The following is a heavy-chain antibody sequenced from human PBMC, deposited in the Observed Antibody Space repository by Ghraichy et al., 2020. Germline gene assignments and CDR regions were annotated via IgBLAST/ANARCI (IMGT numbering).Heavy chain of an antibody. Sequence: GGSLRLSCAASRFTFSRYWMSLVRQAPGKGLEWVANIKQDGSEKYYVGSVKGRFTISRDNAKNSLYVQMNSLRAEDTAVYYCARVRGYSYGSDAFDMWGQGTMVTVSS. CDR1: RFTFSRYW. J-gene: IGHJ3*02. D-gene: IGHD5-18*01. CDR2: IKQDGSEK. CDR3: ARVRGYSYGSDAFDM. V-gene: IGHV3-7*01.